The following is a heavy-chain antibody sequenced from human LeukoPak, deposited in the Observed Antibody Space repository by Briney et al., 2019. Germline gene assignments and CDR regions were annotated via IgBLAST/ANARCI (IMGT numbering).Heavy chain of an antibody. Sequence: QPGGSLRLSCAASGFTFSAYAISWVRQAPGKGLEWVSAISGSGGITYYADSVRGRFTISGGNSKNTLYLQMNSLRAEDTAVYYCAKHDPRRVVITNWFDPWGQGTLVTVSS. V-gene: IGHV3-23*01. CDR3: AKHDPRRVVITNWFDP. CDR1: GFTFSAYA. CDR2: ISGSGGIT. J-gene: IGHJ5*02. D-gene: IGHD3-22*01.